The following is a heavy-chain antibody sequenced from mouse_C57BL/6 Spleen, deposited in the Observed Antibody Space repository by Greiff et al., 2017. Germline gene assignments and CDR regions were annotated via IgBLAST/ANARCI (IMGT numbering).Heavy chain of an antibody. Sequence: EVQWVESEGGLVQPGRSMKLSCTASGFTFSDYYMAWVRQVPEKGLEWVANINYDGSSTYYLDSLKSRFIISRDNAKNILYLQMSSLKSEDTATYYCARVDYDYDGGFAYWGQGTLVTVSA. V-gene: IGHV5-16*01. CDR1: GFTFSDYY. CDR2: INYDGSST. J-gene: IGHJ3*01. CDR3: ARVDYDYDGGFAY. D-gene: IGHD2-4*01.